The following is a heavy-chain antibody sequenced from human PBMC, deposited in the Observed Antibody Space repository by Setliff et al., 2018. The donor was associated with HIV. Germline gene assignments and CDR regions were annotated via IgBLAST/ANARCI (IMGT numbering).Heavy chain of an antibody. CDR3: ARRARDSSGYYYSYRHYYYYMDV. CDR1: GGSFSDYY. V-gene: IGHV4-34*01. CDR2: INHSGRT. Sequence: SETLSLTCAVYGGSFSDYYWSWIRQPPGKGLEWVGEINHSGRTIQSPSLGSRVTISIDTSKNQFSLKLSSVTAADTAVYYCARRARDSSGYYYSYRHYYYYMDVWGKGTTVTVS. J-gene: IGHJ6*03. D-gene: IGHD3-22*01.